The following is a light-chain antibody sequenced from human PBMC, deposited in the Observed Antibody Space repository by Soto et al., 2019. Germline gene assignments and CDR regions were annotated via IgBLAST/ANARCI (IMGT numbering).Light chain of an antibody. CDR1: QSVGTF. CDR2: EAS. J-gene: IGKJ3*01. V-gene: IGKV3-11*01. CDR3: LLRNSWPVFT. Sequence: EIVLAQSPDTLSLSPGERATLSCRASQSVGTFLAWYQQKPGQAPRLLIYEASNRTTGIPARFRGSGSGTDFTITISSLEPEDSAVYYCLLRNSWPVFTFGPGTKVRI.